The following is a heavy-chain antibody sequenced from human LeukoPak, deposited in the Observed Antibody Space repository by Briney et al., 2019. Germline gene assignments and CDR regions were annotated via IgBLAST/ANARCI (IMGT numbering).Heavy chain of an antibody. CDR2: ISAYNGNT. CDR3: ATHVDTAMGYYFDY. J-gene: IGHJ4*02. CDR1: GYTFTSYG. D-gene: IGHD5-18*01. V-gene: IGHV1-18*01. Sequence: VASVKVSCKASGYTFTSYGISWVRQAPGQGLEWMGWISAYNGNTNYAQKLQGRVTMTTDTSTSTAYMELRSLRSDDTAVYYCATHVDTAMGYYFDYWGQGTLVTVSS.